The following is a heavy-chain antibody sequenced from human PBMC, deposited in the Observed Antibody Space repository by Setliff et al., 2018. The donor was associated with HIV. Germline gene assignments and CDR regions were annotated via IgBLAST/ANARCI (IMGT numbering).Heavy chain of an antibody. V-gene: IGHV3-7*01. CDR3: AKDSEAVAVKYYYMDV. D-gene: IGHD6-19*01. Sequence: GSLRLSCAASGFTFSSYWMSWVRQAPGKGLEWVADIKQDGSKAYYMDSVQGRFTISRDTPNHMVYLQMNNLRPEDTALYYCAKDSEAVAVKYYYMDVWGRGTTVTVSS. CDR1: GFTFSSYW. CDR2: IKQDGSKA. J-gene: IGHJ6*03.